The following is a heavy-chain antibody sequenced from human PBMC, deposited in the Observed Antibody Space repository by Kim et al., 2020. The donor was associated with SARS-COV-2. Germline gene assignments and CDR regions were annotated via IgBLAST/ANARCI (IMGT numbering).Heavy chain of an antibody. V-gene: IGHV3-30*18. CDR1: GFTFRSYD. CDR3: AKLGVIIEWHLDV. Sequence: GGSLRLSCAASGFTFRSYDMHWVLQAPGKGLEWVALILYDGSEKYYADSVKGRFTISRDNSKNTLYLQMNNLRAEDTAMYYCAKLGVIIEWHLDVWGQGT. D-gene: IGHD3-3*01. CDR2: ILYDGSEK. J-gene: IGHJ6*02.